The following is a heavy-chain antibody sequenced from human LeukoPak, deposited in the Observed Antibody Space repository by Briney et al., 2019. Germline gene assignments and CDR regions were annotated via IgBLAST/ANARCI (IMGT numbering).Heavy chain of an antibody. CDR3: ARDPMALDF. CDR2: IRSSGDII. Sequence: GGSLTLVSLAYTLRFTRSCTKWARQAPGKGLQWVSYIRSSGDIIHYADSVKGRFTISRDTAKNTLYLQMNNLRDEDTAVYYCARDPMALDFWGRGTLVTVSS. V-gene: IGHV3-48*02. J-gene: IGHJ4*02. D-gene: IGHD3-10*01. CDR1: TLRFTRSC.